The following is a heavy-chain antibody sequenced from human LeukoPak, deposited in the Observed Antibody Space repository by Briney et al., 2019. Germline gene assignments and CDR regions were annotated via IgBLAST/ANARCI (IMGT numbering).Heavy chain of an antibody. Sequence: PSETLSLTCAVYGGSFSLYHWSWIRQSPGKGLEWIGEVNRWGSTNYNPSLKSRVTISVDTSKNQFSLNLRSLTAADTAVYYCASDSQSSVYYFWGQGALVTVSS. CDR2: VNRWGST. CDR1: GGSFSLYH. CDR3: ASDSQSSVYYF. V-gene: IGHV4-34*01. D-gene: IGHD6-25*01. J-gene: IGHJ4*02.